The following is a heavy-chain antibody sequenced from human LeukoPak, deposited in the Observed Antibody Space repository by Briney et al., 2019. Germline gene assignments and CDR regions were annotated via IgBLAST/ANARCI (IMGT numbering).Heavy chain of an antibody. CDR2: ISSGCNYI. Sequence: GGSLRLSCAASGFTFSSYSMNWVRQAPGKGLEWVSSISSGCNYIYNADSVNGRFTISRDNAKNSLYLQMNSLRAEDTAVYYCTRDNWNDERFDYWGQGTLVTVYS. CDR1: GFTFSSYS. CDR3: TRDNWNDERFDY. D-gene: IGHD1-1*01. J-gene: IGHJ4*02. V-gene: IGHV3-21*01.